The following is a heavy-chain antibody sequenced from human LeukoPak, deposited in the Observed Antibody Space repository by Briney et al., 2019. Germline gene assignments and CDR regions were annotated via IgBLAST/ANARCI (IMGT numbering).Heavy chain of an antibody. CDR3: ARDGLEGGYNYNWFDP. D-gene: IGHD5-24*01. V-gene: IGHV1-46*01. CDR1: GYTVTSYY. CDR2: IIPIFGTA. Sequence: ASVKVSCKASGYTVTSYYMHWVRQAPGQGLEWMGGIIPIFGTASYAQKFQGRVTMTRDTSTSTVFMELSSLRSEDTAVYYCARDGLEGGYNYNWFDPWGQGTLVTVSS. J-gene: IGHJ5*02.